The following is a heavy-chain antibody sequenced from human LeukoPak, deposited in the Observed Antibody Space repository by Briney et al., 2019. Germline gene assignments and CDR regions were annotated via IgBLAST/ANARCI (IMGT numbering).Heavy chain of an antibody. CDR1: GFTFSSYG. Sequence: GGSLRLSCAASGFTFSSYGMHWFGQAPAKGLEWGEVIWYDGSQKYYADSVKGRFTISRDNSKNTLYLQMNSLRAEDTAVCYCAREVRSYGGQIDYWGQGTLVTVSS. J-gene: IGHJ4*02. D-gene: IGHD4/OR15-4a*01. V-gene: IGHV3-33*01. CDR3: AREVRSYGGQIDY. CDR2: IWYDGSQK.